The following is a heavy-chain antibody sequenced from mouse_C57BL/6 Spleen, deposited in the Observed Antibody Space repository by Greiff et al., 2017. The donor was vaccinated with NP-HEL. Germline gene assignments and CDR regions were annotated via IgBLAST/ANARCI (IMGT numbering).Heavy chain of an antibody. Sequence: VQLQQPGAELVKPGASVKLSCKASGYTFTSYWMHWVKQRPGQGLEWIGMIHPNSGSTNYNEKFKSKATLTVDKSSSTAYMQLSSLTSEDSAVYYCALYGYDGAWFAYWGQGTLVTVSA. D-gene: IGHD2-2*01. CDR3: ALYGYDGAWFAY. J-gene: IGHJ3*01. CDR1: GYTFTSYW. CDR2: IHPNSGST. V-gene: IGHV1-64*01.